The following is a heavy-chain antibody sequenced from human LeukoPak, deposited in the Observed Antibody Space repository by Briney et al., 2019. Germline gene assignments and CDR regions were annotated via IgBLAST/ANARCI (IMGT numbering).Heavy chain of an antibody. CDR1: GGSISSYY. CDR3: ARDGYCSSTSCYDAFDI. V-gene: IGHV4-59*12. D-gene: IGHD2-2*03. Sequence: SETLSLTCTVSGGSISSYYWSWIRQPPGKGLEWIGYIYYSGSTNYNPSLKSRVTISVDTSKNQFSLKLSSVTAADTAVYYCARDGYCSSTSCYDAFDIWGQGTMVTVSS. CDR2: IYYSGST. J-gene: IGHJ3*02.